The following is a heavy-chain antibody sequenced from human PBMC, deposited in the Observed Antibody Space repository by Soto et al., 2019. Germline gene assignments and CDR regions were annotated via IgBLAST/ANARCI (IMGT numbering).Heavy chain of an antibody. J-gene: IGHJ4*02. CDR1: GFTFGDYA. V-gene: IGHV3-49*04. D-gene: IGHD1-7*01. CDR3: TRAWNCNQTLDS. CDR2: IRSKAYGGTT. Sequence: GGSLRLSCTASGFTFGDYAMSWVRQAPGKGLEWVGFIRSKAYGGTTEYAASVKGRFTISRDDSKSIAYLQMNSLKTEDTAVYYCTRAWNCNQTLDSWGQGTLVTVSS.